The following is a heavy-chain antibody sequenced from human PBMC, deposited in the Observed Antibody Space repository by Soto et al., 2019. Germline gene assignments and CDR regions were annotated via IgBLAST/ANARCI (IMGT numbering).Heavy chain of an antibody. CDR1: GFTVNNNY. J-gene: IGHJ3*02. CDR3: ARQNDAFDM. CDR2: IYSGGST. Sequence: AGGSLRLSCAASGFTVNNNYMSWVRQAPGRGLEWVSLIYSGGSTYYADSVKGRFTISRDNSKNTLYLQMNSLRAEATAVYYGARQNDAFDMWGQGTMVTVSS. V-gene: IGHV3-66*04.